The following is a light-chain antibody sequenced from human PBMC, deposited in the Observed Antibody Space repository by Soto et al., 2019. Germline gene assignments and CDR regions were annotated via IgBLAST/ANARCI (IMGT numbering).Light chain of an antibody. CDR2: EVS. Sequence: QSALAQPASVSGSPGQSITISCSGTSSDIGYYDYVSWYQQHPGKAPKLVLYEVSNRPSGISNRFSGSKSGNTASLTISGLQAEYEGDYYCSSYRRNRDVVFGGGTKVTVL. V-gene: IGLV2-14*01. CDR1: SSDIGYYDY. J-gene: IGLJ3*02. CDR3: SSYRRNRDVV.